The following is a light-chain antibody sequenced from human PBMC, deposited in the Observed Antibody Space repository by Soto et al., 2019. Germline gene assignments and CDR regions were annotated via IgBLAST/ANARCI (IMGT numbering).Light chain of an antibody. J-gene: IGLJ2*01. CDR2: DVT. CDR1: SSDVGSYNY. V-gene: IGLV2-11*01. Sequence: QSVLTQPRSVSGSPGQSVTISCTGTSSDVGSYNYVSWYQQLPGKAPKLMIHDVTERPSGVPDRFSGSKSGNTASLTISGLQAEDEADYYCCSYAGSNTFMVFGGGTKVTVL. CDR3: CSYAGSNTFMV.